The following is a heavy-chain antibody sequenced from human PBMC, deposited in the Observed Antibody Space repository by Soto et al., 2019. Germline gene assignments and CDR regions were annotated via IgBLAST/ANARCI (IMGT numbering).Heavy chain of an antibody. CDR3: VRVETGSYSIGY. CDR1: GFTFRIYG. CDR2: ISYDGTNK. J-gene: IGHJ4*02. V-gene: IGHV3-30*03. D-gene: IGHD3-10*01. Sequence: GGSLRLSCAASGFTFRIYGMHWVRQAPGKGLEWVAVISYDGTNKQYADAVKGRFTISRDNSKNTLYLQMNSLRVEDTGVYHCVRVETGSYSIGYWGQGTPVTSPQ.